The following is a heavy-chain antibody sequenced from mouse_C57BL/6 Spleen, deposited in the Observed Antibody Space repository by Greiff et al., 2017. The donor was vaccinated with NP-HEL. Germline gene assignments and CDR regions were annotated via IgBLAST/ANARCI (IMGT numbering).Heavy chain of an antibody. Sequence: QVQLQQSGAELVKPGASVKISCKASGYAFSSYWMNWVKQRPGKGLEWIGQIYPGDGDTNYNGKFKGKATLTADKSSSTAYMQLSSLTSEDSAVYFCARSGGPRNYFDYWGQGTTLTVSS. D-gene: IGHD3-1*01. V-gene: IGHV1-80*01. J-gene: IGHJ2*01. CDR2: IYPGDGDT. CDR1: GYAFSSYW. CDR3: ARSGGPRNYFDY.